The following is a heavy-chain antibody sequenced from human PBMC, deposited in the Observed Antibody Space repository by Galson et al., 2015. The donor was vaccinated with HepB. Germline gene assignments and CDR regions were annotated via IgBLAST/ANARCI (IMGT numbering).Heavy chain of an antibody. V-gene: IGHV3-30*18. CDR3: AKDLAPEFGDGGYFDY. D-gene: IGHD4-17*01. CDR1: GFTFSSYG. CDR2: ISYDGSNK. J-gene: IGHJ4*02. Sequence: SLRLSCAASGFTFSSYGMHWVRQAPGKGLEWVAVISYDGSNKYYADSVKGRFTISRDNSKNTLYLQMNSLRAEDTAVYYCAKDLAPEFGDGGYFDYWGQGTLVTVSS.